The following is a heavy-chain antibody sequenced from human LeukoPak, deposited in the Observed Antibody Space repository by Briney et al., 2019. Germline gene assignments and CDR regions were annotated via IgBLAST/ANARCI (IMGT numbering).Heavy chain of an antibody. D-gene: IGHD1-26*01. V-gene: IGHV3-21*01. CDR1: GFTFSSYS. Sequence: GGSLRLSCAASGFTFSSYSMNWVRQAPGKGLEWVSSISSSSSYIYYADSVKGRFTISRDNAKNSLYLQMNSLRAEDTAVYYCARGLVGATTNYFDYWGQGTLVTVSS. CDR3: ARGLVGATTNYFDY. CDR2: ISSSSSYI. J-gene: IGHJ4*02.